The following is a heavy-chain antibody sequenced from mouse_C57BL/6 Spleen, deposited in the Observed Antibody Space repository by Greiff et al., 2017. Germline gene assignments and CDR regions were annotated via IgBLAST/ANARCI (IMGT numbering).Heavy chain of an antibody. V-gene: IGHV1-4*01. D-gene: IGHD2-3*01. CDR3: AKDGYYGGFDY. J-gene: IGHJ2*01. Sequence: QVQLQQSGAELARPGASVKMSCKASGYAFTSYTMHWVKQRPGQGLEWIGYINPSSGYTKYNQKFKDKATLTADKSSSTAYMQLSSLTSEDSAVYYCAKDGYYGGFDYWGQGTTLTVSS. CDR2: INPSSGYT. CDR1: GYAFTSYT.